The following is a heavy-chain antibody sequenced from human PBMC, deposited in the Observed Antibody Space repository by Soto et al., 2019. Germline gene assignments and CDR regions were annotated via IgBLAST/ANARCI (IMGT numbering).Heavy chain of an antibody. Sequence: PGESLKISCKGSGYSFTSYWTSWVRQMPGKGLEWMGRIDPSDSYTNYSPSFQGHVTISADKSISTAYLQWSSLKASDTAMYYCARLGSGFNLGYCSGGSCYHSRNWFDPWGQGTLVTVSS. CDR2: IDPSDSYT. CDR3: ARLGSGFNLGYCSGGSCYHSRNWFDP. CDR1: GYSFTSYW. D-gene: IGHD2-15*01. J-gene: IGHJ5*02. V-gene: IGHV5-10-1*01.